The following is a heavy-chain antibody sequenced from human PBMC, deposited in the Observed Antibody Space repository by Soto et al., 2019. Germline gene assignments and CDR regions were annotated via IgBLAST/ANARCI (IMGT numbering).Heavy chain of an antibody. J-gene: IGHJ5*02. CDR1: GYTFTSYD. D-gene: IGHD6-6*01. CDR3: AIHSRKNSSSP. CDR2: MNPNRGNT. V-gene: IGHV1-8*01. Sequence: QVQLVQSGAEVKKPGASVKVSCKAAGYTFTSYDSNWVRQATGHGREWMGWMNPNRGNTGYAQKFQGRVTMTRNPSIRTAYMELSSLRSEDTAVYYWAIHSRKNSSSPWGQGTLVTVSS.